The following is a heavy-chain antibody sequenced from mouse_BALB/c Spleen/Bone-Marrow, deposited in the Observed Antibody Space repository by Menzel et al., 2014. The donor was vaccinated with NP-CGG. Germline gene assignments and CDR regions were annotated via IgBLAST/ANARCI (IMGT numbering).Heavy chain of an antibody. V-gene: IGHV1S34*01. CDR1: GYSFTGYY. J-gene: IGHJ4*01. D-gene: IGHD2-10*02. Sequence: LVKTGASVKISCKDSGYSFTGYYMHWVKQSHGKSLEWIGYISCYNGATSYNQKFKGKATFTVDTSSSTAYMQFNSLTSEDSAVYYCARRKYGIPYAMDYWGQGTSVTVSS. CDR2: ISCYNGAT. CDR3: ARRKYGIPYAMDY.